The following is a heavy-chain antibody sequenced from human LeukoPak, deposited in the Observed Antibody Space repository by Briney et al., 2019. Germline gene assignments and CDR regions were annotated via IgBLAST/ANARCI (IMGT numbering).Heavy chain of an antibody. V-gene: IGHV3-33*08. Sequence: GGSLRLSCAASGFIFSNYAIHWVRQTPGKGLEWVAVIWYDGSNKYYADSVKGRFTISRDNSKNTLYLQMNSLRAEDTAVYYCARDGVAGLDYWGQGTLVTVSS. D-gene: IGHD6-19*01. CDR1: GFIFSNYA. CDR3: ARDGVAGLDY. CDR2: IWYDGSNK. J-gene: IGHJ4*02.